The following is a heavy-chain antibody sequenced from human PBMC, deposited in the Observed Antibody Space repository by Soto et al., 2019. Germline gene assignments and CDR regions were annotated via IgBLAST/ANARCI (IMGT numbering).Heavy chain of an antibody. J-gene: IGHJ6*04. CDR2: IPQEGSDG. D-gene: IGHD6-6*01. CDR3: ARDQLTMRAHDFVHGSEV. Sequence: VGSLRLSCEVSGFTLSMYSMTWVRQAPGKGLEWVAKIPQEGSDGHYVDSVKGRFTISRDNAKNSVYLQMNSMRAEDTAVYYCARDQLTMRAHDFVHGSEVWGEGARVKVSS. CDR1: GFTLSMYS. V-gene: IGHV3-7*03.